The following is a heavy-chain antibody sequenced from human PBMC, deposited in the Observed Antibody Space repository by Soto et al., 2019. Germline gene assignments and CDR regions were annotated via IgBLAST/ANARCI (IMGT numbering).Heavy chain of an antibody. CDR3: VRDIERVGDTYYYDH. Sequence: PGGSLRLSCAASGFSLSYYYMSWIRQAPGQGLEWVSYISSSSSDTNYADSVRGRFTISRDNARNSLYLQMNGLRAEDTAVYYCVRDIERVGDTYYYDHWGRGTLVTVSS. CDR2: ISSSSSDT. V-gene: IGHV3-11*06. D-gene: IGHD1-26*01. CDR1: GFSLSYYY. J-gene: IGHJ4*02.